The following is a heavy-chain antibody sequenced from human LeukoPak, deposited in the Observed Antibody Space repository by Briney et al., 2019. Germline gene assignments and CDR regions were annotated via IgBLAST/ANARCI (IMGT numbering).Heavy chain of an antibody. CDR3: ATGGEMGEYYGSGALFDY. CDR2: IYYSGST. CDR1: GGSISSGDYY. J-gene: IGHJ4*02. Sequence: PSETLSLTCTVSGGSISSGDYYWSWIRQPPGKGLEWIGYIYYSGSTYYNPSLKSRVTISVDTSKNQFSLKLSSVTAADTAVYYWATGGEMGEYYGSGALFDYWGQGTLVTVSS. D-gene: IGHD3-10*01. V-gene: IGHV4-30-4*01.